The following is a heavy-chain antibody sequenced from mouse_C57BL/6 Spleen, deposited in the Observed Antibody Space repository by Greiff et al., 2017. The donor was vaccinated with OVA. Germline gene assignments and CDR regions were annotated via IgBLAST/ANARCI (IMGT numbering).Heavy chain of an antibody. D-gene: IGHD1-1*01. V-gene: IGHV1-63*01. CDR3: AREGGSSTNYAMDY. J-gene: IGHJ4*01. CDR2: IYPGGGYT. Sequence: VQLQQSGAELVRPGTSVKMSCKASGYTFTNYWIGWAKQRPGHGLEWIGDIYPGGGYTNYNEKFKGKATLTADKSSSTAYMQFSSLTSEDSAIYYCAREGGSSTNYAMDYWGQGTSVTVSS. CDR1: GYTFTNYW.